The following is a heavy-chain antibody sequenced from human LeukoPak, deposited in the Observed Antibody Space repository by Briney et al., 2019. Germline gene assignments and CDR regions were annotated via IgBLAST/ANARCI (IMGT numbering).Heavy chain of an antibody. CDR3: ARDMWQWLASFDY. CDR1: GFTFSSYW. CDR2: IKQDGSEK. J-gene: IGHJ4*02. Sequence: PGGSLRLSCAASGFTFSSYWMGWVRQAPGKGLEWVANIKQDGSEKYYVDSVKGRFTISRDNAKNSLYLQMNSLRAEDTAVYYCARDMWQWLASFDYWGQGTLVTVSS. D-gene: IGHD6-19*01. V-gene: IGHV3-7*01.